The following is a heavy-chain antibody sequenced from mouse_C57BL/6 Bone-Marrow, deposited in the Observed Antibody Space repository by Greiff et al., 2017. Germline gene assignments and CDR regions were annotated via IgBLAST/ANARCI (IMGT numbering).Heavy chain of an antibody. J-gene: IGHJ1*03. V-gene: IGHV1-81*01. Sequence: VKQRTGQGLEWIGEIYPRSGNTYYNEKFKGKATLTADKSSSTAYMELRSLTSEDSAVYFCARLRLRRSWYFDVWGTGTTVTVSS. CDR2: IYPRSGNT. D-gene: IGHD2-4*01. CDR3: ARLRLRRSWYFDV.